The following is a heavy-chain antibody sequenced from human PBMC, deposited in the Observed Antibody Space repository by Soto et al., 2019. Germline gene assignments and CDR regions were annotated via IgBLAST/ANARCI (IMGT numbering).Heavy chain of an antibody. D-gene: IGHD6-19*01. CDR1: GDSVSSNSAA. Sequence: SQTLSLTCAISGDSVSSNSAAWNWIRQSPSRGLEWLGRTYYRSRWYNDYAVSVKSRITVNPDTSKNQFSLHLNSVTPEDTAVYYCARTTSIQWYYMDAWDKGTTVTVSS. CDR2: TYYRSRWYN. J-gene: IGHJ6*03. V-gene: IGHV6-1*01. CDR3: ARTTSIQWYYMDA.